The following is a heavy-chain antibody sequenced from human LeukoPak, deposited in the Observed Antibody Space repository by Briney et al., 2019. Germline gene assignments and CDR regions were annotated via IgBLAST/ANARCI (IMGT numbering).Heavy chain of an antibody. CDR3: ARQGGDILTGYYNPYDAFDI. V-gene: IGHV3-30*03. Sequence: GGSLRLSCAASGFTFSSYGMHWVRQAPGKGQEWVAVISYDGSNKYYADSVKGRFTISRDNSKNTLYLQMNSLRAEDTAVYYCARQGGDILTGYYNPYDAFDIWGQGTMVTVSS. CDR1: GFTFSSYG. CDR2: ISYDGSNK. D-gene: IGHD3-9*01. J-gene: IGHJ3*02.